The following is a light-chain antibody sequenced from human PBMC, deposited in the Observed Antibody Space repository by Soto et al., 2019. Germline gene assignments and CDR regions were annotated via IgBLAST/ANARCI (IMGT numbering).Light chain of an antibody. Sequence: VKAQSLVSLAXSLIERAMEKCKNSQSVLYTSNNKTYLXWSQQQPGQPPXXXXYWASVRASGRPHRFSCSGSGTDFTRPISSLQADDVALSYGQQYLSQPITFGQGTRLEIK. J-gene: IGKJ5*01. CDR3: QQYLSQPIT. CDR1: QSVLYTSNNKTY. V-gene: IGKV4-1*01. CDR2: WAS.